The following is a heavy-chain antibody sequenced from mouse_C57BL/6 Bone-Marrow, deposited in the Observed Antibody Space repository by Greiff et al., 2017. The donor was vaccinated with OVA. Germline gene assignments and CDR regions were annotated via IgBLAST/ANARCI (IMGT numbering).Heavy chain of an antibody. CDR3: ARADYGSSSYYFDY. CDR2: ISSGSSTI. Sequence: EVKVVESGGGLVKPGGSLKLSCAASGFTFSDYGMHWVRQAPEKGLEWVAYISSGSSTIYYADTVKGRFTISRDNAKNTLFLQMTSLRSEDTAMYYCARADYGSSSYYFDYWGQGTTLTVSS. J-gene: IGHJ2*01. V-gene: IGHV5-17*01. CDR1: GFTFSDYG. D-gene: IGHD1-1*01.